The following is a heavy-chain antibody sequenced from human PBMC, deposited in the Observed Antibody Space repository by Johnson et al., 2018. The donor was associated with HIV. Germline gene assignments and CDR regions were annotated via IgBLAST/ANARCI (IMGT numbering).Heavy chain of an antibody. CDR1: GFTFSSYD. D-gene: IGHD1-7*01. CDR3: TTGVNYRGLAFDI. CDR2: IKSKTDGGTT. Sequence: VQLVESGGGLVKPGGSLRLSCAASGFTFSSYDMHWVRQATGKGLEWVGRIKSKTDGGTTDYAAPVKGRFTISRDDSKNTLYLQMNSLQSEDTAVYYCTTGVNYRGLAFDIWGQGTMVTVSS. V-gene: IGHV3-15*01. J-gene: IGHJ3*02.